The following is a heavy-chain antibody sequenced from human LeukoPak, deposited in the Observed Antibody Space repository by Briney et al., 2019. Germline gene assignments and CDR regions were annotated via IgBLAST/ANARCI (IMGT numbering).Heavy chain of an antibody. CDR1: GGSISSYY. CDR2: IYYSGST. Sequence: SETLSLTCTVSGGSISSYYWSWIRQPPGKGPEWIGYIYYSGSTNYNPSLKSRVTISVDTSKNQFSLKLSSVTAADTAVYYCARGDMTTNYYYGMDVWGQGTTVTVSS. J-gene: IGHJ6*02. D-gene: IGHD4-11*01. V-gene: IGHV4-59*01. CDR3: ARGDMTTNYYYGMDV.